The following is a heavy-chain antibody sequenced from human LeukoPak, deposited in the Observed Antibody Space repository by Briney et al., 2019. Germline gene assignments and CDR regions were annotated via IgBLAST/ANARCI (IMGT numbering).Heavy chain of an antibody. CDR2: ISGSGGST. CDR1: GFIFSNYA. J-gene: IGHJ4*02. D-gene: IGHD1-26*01. Sequence: PGGSLRLSCATSGFIFSNYAMNWVRQAPGKGLEWVSAISGSGGSTYFADSVKGRFTISRDNSKNTLYLQMNSLRAEDTAVYYCAGSYSGSYSVSDYWGQGTLVTVSS. V-gene: IGHV3-23*01. CDR3: AGSYSGSYSVSDY.